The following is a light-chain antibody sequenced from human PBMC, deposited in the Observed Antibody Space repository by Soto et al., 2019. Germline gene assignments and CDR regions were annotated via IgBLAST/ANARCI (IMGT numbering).Light chain of an antibody. J-gene: IGKJ5*01. V-gene: IGKV3-20*01. CDR1: QSVSSSF. CDR3: QQYGSSPRT. CDR2: GAS. Sequence: EIVLTQSPVTLSFSPGQRPTLSSTASQSVSSSFLAWYQQKVGQAPRLLIYGASSRATGIPDRFSGSGSGTDFTLSISRLEPEDFAVYYSQQYGSSPRTFGQGTRLEIK.